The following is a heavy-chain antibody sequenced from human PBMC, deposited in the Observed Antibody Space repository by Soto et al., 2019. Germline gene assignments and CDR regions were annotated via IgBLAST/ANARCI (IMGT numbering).Heavy chain of an antibody. CDR2: ISAYNGNT. CDR3: ARVSYDFWSGYYYYYYCMDV. CDR1: GYTFTSYG. J-gene: IGHJ6*03. D-gene: IGHD3-3*01. Sequence: QVQLVQSGAEVKKPGASVKVSCKASGYTFTSYGISWVRQAPGQGLEWMGWISAYNGNTNYAQKLQGRVTMTTDTSTSTAYMELRSLRSDDTAVYYCARVSYDFWSGYYYYYYCMDVWGKGTTVTVSS. V-gene: IGHV1-18*01.